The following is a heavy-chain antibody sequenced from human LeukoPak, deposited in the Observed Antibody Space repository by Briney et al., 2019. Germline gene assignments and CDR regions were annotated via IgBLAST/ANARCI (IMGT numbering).Heavy chain of an antibody. Sequence: SETLSLTCTVSGGSISSSSYYWGWIRQPPGKGLEWIGSIYYSGSTYYNPSLKSRVTISVDTSKNQFSLKLSSVTAADTAVYYCARDRVWSSGYYVDYWGQGTLVTVSS. CDR1: GGSISSSSYY. CDR2: IYYSGST. V-gene: IGHV4-39*07. D-gene: IGHD3-22*01. J-gene: IGHJ4*02. CDR3: ARDRVWSSGYYVDY.